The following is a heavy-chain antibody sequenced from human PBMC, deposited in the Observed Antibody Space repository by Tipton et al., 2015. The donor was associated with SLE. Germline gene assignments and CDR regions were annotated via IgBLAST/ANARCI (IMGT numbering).Heavy chain of an antibody. D-gene: IGHD6-19*01. Sequence: TLSLTCIVSGGSIKNHYWSWIRQAPGMGLEWIGYIYYSGGTNYNPSLKSRVTMSVDTSKNQFSLKLTSLPAADTALYYCARNKAVAGTVIEYWGPGTLVTVSS. CDR3: ARNKAVAGTVIEY. V-gene: IGHV4-59*11. CDR1: GGSIKNHY. J-gene: IGHJ4*02. CDR2: IYYSGGT.